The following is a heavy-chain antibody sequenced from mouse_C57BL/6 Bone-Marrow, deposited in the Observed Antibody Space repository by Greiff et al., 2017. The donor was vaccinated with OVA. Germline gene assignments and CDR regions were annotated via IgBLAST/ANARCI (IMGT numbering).Heavy chain of an antibody. Sequence: EVQRVESGAGLVQPGASLKLSCESSEYAFPSHDMSWVRKTPEKRLELVADINTDGGSTYYPDTMERRFIISRDNTTKTLYLQMSSLRSEDTAFFYYYAMDYWGQGTSVTVSS. CDR1: EYAFPSHD. J-gene: IGHJ4*01. V-gene: IGHV5-2*01. CDR3: YAMDY. CDR2: INTDGGST.